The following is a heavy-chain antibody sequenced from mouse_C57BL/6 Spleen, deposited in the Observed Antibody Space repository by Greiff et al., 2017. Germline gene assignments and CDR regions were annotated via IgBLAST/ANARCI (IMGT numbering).Heavy chain of an antibody. J-gene: IGHJ1*03. CDR3: ARSDDYGYWYFDV. V-gene: IGHV14-2*01. CDR1: GFNIKDYY. CDR2: IDPEVGET. D-gene: IGHD2-4*01. Sequence: VQLQQSGAELVKPGASVKLSCTASGFNIKDYYMHWVKQRTEQGLEWIGRIDPEVGETKYAPKFQGKATITADTASNTGYLQLSSLTSEDTAVYYCARSDDYGYWYFDVWGTGTTVTVSS.